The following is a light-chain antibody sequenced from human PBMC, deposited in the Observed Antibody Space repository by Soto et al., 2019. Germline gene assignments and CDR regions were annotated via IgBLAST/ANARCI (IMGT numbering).Light chain of an antibody. Sequence: DIQMTQSPSTLSASVGDRVTITCRASQSISSWLAWYQQKPGKDPKLLIYKASSLESGVPSRFSGSGSGTEFTITISSLQPADFAASYCQQYNSYAPYTFGQGTKLEIK. V-gene: IGKV1-5*03. CDR1: QSISSW. J-gene: IGKJ2*01. CDR3: QQYNSYAPYT. CDR2: KAS.